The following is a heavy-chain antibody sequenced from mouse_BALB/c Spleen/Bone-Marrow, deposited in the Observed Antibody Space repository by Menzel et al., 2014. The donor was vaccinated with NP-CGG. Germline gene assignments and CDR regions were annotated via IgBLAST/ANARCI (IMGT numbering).Heavy chain of an antibody. J-gene: IGHJ4*01. CDR1: GYTFTSYW. CDR2: INPSNGGT. Sequence: QVHLQQPGAELVKPGASVKLSCKASGYTFTSYWMHWGKLRPGQGFEWIGEINPSNGGTNYNEKFKRKATLTVDKSSSTAYKQRSSLTSEDSAVYYCTYMGYYGSSYAMDYWGQGTSVTVSS. D-gene: IGHD1-1*01. CDR3: TYMGYYGSSYAMDY. V-gene: IGHV1S16*01.